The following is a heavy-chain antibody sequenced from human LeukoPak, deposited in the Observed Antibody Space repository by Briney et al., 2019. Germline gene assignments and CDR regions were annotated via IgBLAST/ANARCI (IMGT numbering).Heavy chain of an antibody. Sequence: SETLSLTCTVSGGSISIYYWSWIRQPPGKGLEWLGYTYNSGSTLYNPSLKSRVTISVDTSRNEFSLRLTSVTAADAAVYYCVRDGELNYGGRGPLVTFSS. J-gene: IGHJ4*02. D-gene: IGHD3-10*01. CDR2: TYNSGST. CDR3: VRDGELNY. CDR1: GGSISIYY. V-gene: IGHV4-59*01.